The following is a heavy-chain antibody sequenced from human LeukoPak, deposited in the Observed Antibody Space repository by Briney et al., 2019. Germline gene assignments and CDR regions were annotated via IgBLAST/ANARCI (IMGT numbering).Heavy chain of an antibody. D-gene: IGHD4-17*01. CDR3: ARVSPNTVTTLQYFDY. V-gene: IGHV1-46*01. CDR2: ISPSGGST. CDR1: GYTFTSNY. Sequence: ASVKVSCKAFGYTFTSNYMHWVRQAPGQGLEWMGVISPSGGSTTYAQKFQGRVTLTRDMSTSTDYLELSSLRAEDTAVYYCARVSPNTVTTLQYFDYWGQGTLVTVSS. J-gene: IGHJ4*02.